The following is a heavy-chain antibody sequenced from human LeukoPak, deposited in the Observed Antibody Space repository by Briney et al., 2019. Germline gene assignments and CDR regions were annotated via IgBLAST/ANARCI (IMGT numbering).Heavy chain of an antibody. CDR2: IYYSGST. CDR1: GGSISSYY. Sequence: PSETLSLTCTVSGGSISSYYWSWIRQPPGKGLEWIGYIYYSGSTNYNPSLKSRVTISVDTSKNQFSLKLSSVTAADTAVYYCAGQSSGYYYYYCGMDVWGQGTTVTVSS. D-gene: IGHD3-22*01. CDR3: AGQSSGYYYYYCGMDV. J-gene: IGHJ6*02. V-gene: IGHV4-59*08.